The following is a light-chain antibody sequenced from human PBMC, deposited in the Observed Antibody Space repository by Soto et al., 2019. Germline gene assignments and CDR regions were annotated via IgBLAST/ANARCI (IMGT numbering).Light chain of an antibody. Sequence: DIQMTQSPSTLSASVGDRVTITCRASQNIRDWLAWYQQKPGKAPELLIYSASGLESGVPSRFSGSGSGTEFYLTISSLQPDDDASYYCQEYNGDSGLTFGGGTKVEIK. J-gene: IGKJ4*01. V-gene: IGKV1-5*03. CDR2: SAS. CDR3: QEYNGDSGLT. CDR1: QNIRDW.